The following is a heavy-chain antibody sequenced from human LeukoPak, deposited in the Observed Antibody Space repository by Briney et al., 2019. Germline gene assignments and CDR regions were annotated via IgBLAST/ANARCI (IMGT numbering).Heavy chain of an antibody. Sequence: HAGGSLRLSCAASGFSLSNYAMSWVRQAPGKGLDWVSAITGSGDSTYYADSVKGRFTISRDNSKNTLYLQMNSLRAEDTALYYCAKDRVPRYSGYGLGDDWGQGTLVTVSS. D-gene: IGHD5-12*01. CDR2: ITGSGDST. CDR1: GFSLSNYA. J-gene: IGHJ4*02. V-gene: IGHV3-23*01. CDR3: AKDRVPRYSGYGLGDD.